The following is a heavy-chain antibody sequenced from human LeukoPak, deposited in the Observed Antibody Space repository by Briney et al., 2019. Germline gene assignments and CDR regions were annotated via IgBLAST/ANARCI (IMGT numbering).Heavy chain of an antibody. D-gene: IGHD1-1*01. V-gene: IGHV4-59*08. CDR2: IYYSGST. CDR3: ARTVPFGYFDL. J-gene: IGHJ2*01. Sequence: EWIGYIYYSGSTNYDPSLKSRVTISVDTSKNQFSLKLSSVTAADTAVYYCARTVPFGYFDLWGRGTLVTVSS.